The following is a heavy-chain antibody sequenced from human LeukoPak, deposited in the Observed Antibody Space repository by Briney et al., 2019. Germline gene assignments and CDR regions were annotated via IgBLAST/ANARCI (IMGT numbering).Heavy chain of an antibody. CDR1: GVPITSGDYY. Sequence: SETLSLTCTVSGVPITSGDYYWSWLRQPPWKGLEWFGYIYYSGSTYYNPSLKRRVTISVDTSKNQFSLKLSSLTAADTDVYYCARMRIRTYYHFWSGSETDYWGERSLVTVSS. D-gene: IGHD3-3*01. CDR2: IYYSGST. V-gene: IGHV4-30-4*08. J-gene: IGHJ4*02. CDR3: ARMRIRTYYHFWSGSETDY.